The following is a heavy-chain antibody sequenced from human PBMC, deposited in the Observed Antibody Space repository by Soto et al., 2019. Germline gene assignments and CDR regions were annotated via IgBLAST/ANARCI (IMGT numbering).Heavy chain of an antibody. CDR1: GGPFSNDI. D-gene: IGHD5-12*01. J-gene: IGHJ4*02. V-gene: IGHV1-69*08. CDR3: ARDSPIGSTFSGYDAIDY. CDR2: IIPLLNIA. Sequence: QVQLVQSGAEVKKPGSSVKVSCKASGGPFSNDIITWVRQAPGQGLEWMGRIIPLLNIANYAQKFQGRVTITAYRSTGTAYMELNSLRSEDTAVYYCARDSPIGSTFSGYDAIDYWGQGTLVTVSS.